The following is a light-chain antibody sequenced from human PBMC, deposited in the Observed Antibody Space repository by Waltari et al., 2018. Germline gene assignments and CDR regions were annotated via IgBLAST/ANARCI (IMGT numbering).Light chain of an antibody. J-gene: IGLJ2*01. CDR2: DNN. V-gene: IGLV1-51*01. CDR3: ATWDSSLSGGV. Sequence: GNNYVSWYQQVPGTAPKLLIFDNNERPSGIPDRFSGSKSGTSATLDITGLQTGDEAHYYCATWDSSLSGGVFGGGTKVTVL. CDR1: GNNY.